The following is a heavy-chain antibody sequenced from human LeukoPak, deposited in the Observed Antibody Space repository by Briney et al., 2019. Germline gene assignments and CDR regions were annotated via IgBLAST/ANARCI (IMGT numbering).Heavy chain of an antibody. CDR2: IWNDGSNK. CDR3: ARDAGAAPFDS. CDR1: GFTFSRYG. V-gene: IGHV3-33*01. Sequence: PGGSLRLSCAASGFTFSRYGMHWVRQAPGKGLEWVAVIWNDGSNKYYGDSVKGRFTISRDNSKNTLYLQMNSLRAEDTAVYYCARDAGAAPFDSWGQGTLVTVSS. J-gene: IGHJ4*02. D-gene: IGHD6-13*01.